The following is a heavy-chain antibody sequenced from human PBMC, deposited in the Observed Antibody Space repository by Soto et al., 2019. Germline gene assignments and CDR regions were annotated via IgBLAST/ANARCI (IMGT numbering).Heavy chain of an antibody. J-gene: IGHJ5*02. D-gene: IGHD3-10*01. CDR2: SYNSGKT. CDR3: AGVRFGSFDP. CDR1: GGSVSSGYYY. Sequence: QVQLQESGPGLVKPSQTLSLTCTVSGGSVSSGYYYWGWIRQSPGNGLEWIGYSYNSGKTFHNPPLKSRLTISVDTPKNQFALKLTSVTAADTAIYYCAGVRFGSFDPWGQGILVTVSS. V-gene: IGHV4-30-4*01.